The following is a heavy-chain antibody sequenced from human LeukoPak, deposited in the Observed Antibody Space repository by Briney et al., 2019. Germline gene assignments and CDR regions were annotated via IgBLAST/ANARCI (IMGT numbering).Heavy chain of an antibody. V-gene: IGHV4-34*01. CDR1: GGSFSGYY. D-gene: IGHD6-13*01. J-gene: IGHJ4*02. Sequence: SETLSLTCAVYGGSFSGYYWSWIRQPPGKGLEWIGEINHSGSTNYNPSLKSRVTISVDTSKNQFSLELSSVTAADTAVYYCARGSGSSWFDYWGQGTLVTVSS. CDR3: ARGSGSSWFDY. CDR2: INHSGST.